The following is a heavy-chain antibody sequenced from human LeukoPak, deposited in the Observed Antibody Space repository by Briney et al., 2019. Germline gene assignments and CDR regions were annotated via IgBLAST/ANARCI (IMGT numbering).Heavy chain of an antibody. CDR3: ASELAYCGGDCYSAFDV. Sequence: HPGGSLGLSCAASGFTFSSYGMHWVRQAPGKGLEWVAVISYDGSNKNYADYVKGRFTISRDNSKNTLYLQMNSLRAEDTAVYYCASELAYCGGDCYSAFDVWGQGTMVTVSS. J-gene: IGHJ3*01. CDR2: ISYDGSNK. D-gene: IGHD2-21*02. V-gene: IGHV3-30*03. CDR1: GFTFSSYG.